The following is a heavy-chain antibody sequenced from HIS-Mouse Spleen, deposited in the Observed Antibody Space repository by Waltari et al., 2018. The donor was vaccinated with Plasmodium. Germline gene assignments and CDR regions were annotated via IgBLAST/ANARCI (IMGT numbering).Heavy chain of an antibody. CDR1: GGSFSGYY. Sequence: QVQLQQWGAGLLKPSETLSLTCAVYGGSFSGYYWSWIRQPPGKGLEWFGEINNSRSNRLNPTLKSGVTIQSDTAKNQCSQQLSSVNGADTAVYYCERGLRGHYWYFDLWGRGTLVTVSS. D-gene: IGHD3-10*01. V-gene: IGHV4-34*01. CDR2: INNSRSN. J-gene: IGHJ2*01. CDR3: ERGLRGHYWYFDL.